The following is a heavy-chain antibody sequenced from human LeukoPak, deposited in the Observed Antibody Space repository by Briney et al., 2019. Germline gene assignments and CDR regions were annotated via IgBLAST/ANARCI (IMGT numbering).Heavy chain of an antibody. CDR2: IYSGGST. V-gene: IGHV3-53*05. J-gene: IGHJ3*02. CDR3: ARGPYYDILTGSSSADDAFDI. Sequence: GGSLRLSCAASGFTVSSNYMSWVRQAPGKGLEWVSVIYSGGSTYYADSVKGRFTISRDNSKNTLYLQMNSLRAEDTAVYYCARGPYYDILTGSSSADDAFDIWGQGTMVTVSS. CDR1: GFTVSSNY. D-gene: IGHD3-9*01.